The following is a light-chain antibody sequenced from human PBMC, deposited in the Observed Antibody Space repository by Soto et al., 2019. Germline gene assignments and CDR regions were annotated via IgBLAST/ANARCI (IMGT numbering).Light chain of an antibody. Sequence: QSALTQPASVSGSLGQSITISCTGTSSDVGSYNLVSWYQQHPGKAPKLIIYEGSRRPSGVSGRFSGSMSGNTASLTISGLQAEDEADYYCCSFARSSTSYVFGTGTTVTVL. J-gene: IGLJ1*01. CDR1: SSDVGSYNL. V-gene: IGLV2-23*01. CDR3: CSFARSSTSYV. CDR2: EGS.